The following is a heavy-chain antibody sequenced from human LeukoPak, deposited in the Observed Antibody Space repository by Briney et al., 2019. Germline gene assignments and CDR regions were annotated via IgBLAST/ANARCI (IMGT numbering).Heavy chain of an antibody. V-gene: IGHV3-21*01. Sequence: GGSLRLSCAASGFTFSSYSMNWVRQAPGKGLEWVSSISSSSSYIYYADSVKGRFTISRDNAKNSLYLQMNSLRAEDTAVYYCARDLEDYYGSGSYYGMDVWGQGTTVTVSS. J-gene: IGHJ6*02. CDR1: GFTFSSYS. CDR2: ISSSSSYI. D-gene: IGHD3-10*01. CDR3: ARDLEDYYGSGSYYGMDV.